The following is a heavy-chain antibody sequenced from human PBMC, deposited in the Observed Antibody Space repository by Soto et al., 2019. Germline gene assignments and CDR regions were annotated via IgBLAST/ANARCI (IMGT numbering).Heavy chain of an antibody. Sequence: SVEVSCKASCYTFTSYGISLLRQAPGQGLEWMGWISAYNGNTNYAQKLQGRVTMTTDTSTSTAYMELRSLRAEDTAVYYCARDRYGDPLWGQDDFDYWGQGTLVTVSS. D-gene: IGHD4-17*01. J-gene: IGHJ4*02. CDR2: ISAYNGNT. CDR3: ARDRYGDPLWGQDDFDY. V-gene: IGHV1-18*01. CDR1: CYTFTSYG.